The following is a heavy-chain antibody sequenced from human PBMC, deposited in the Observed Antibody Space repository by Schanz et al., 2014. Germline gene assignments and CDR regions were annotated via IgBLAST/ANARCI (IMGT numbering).Heavy chain of an antibody. V-gene: IGHV3-7*02. J-gene: IGHJ4*02. Sequence: EVQLAESGGGLVQPGGSLRLSCAASTFTFSSDWMSWVRQAPGKGLEWVANIKEDGSVKDYVDSVKGRLTISRDDAKKSMYLQMNSLRAEDTGLYFCARGGSGSHYRLDYWGQGTLVTVSS. CDR1: TFTFSSDW. CDR3: ARGGSGSHYRLDY. CDR2: IKEDGSVK. D-gene: IGHD1-26*01.